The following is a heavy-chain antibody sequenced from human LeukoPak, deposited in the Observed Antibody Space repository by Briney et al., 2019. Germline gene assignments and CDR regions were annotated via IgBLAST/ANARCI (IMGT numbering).Heavy chain of an antibody. V-gene: IGHV3-30*18. CDR2: VSYDGSNK. Sequence: PGGSLRLSCAASGFTFSSYGMHWVRQAPGKGLEWVAVVSYDGSNKYYADSVKGRFTISRDNSKNTLYLQMNSLRAEDTAVYYCAKDQRDYYDSSGPSGAFDTWGQGTMVTVSS. CDR3: AKDQRDYYDSSGPSGAFDT. J-gene: IGHJ3*02. D-gene: IGHD3-22*01. CDR1: GFTFSSYG.